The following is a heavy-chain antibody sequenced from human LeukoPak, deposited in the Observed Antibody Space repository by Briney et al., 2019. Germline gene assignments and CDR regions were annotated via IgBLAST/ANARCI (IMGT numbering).Heavy chain of an antibody. D-gene: IGHD6-6*01. Sequence: SETLSLTCTVSGGSISSYYWSWIRQSPGEGLEWIGEIYHSGNSNYNPSLKSRVTISVDKSKNQFSMKLTSVTAEDTAFYYCARDVGARLPGYWGQGILVTVSS. V-gene: IGHV4-59*12. CDR1: GGSISSYY. J-gene: IGHJ4*02. CDR3: ARDVGARLPGY. CDR2: IYHSGNS.